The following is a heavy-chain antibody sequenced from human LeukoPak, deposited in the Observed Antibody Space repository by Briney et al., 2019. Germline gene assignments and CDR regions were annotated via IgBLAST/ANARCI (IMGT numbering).Heavy chain of an antibody. D-gene: IGHD4-23*01. CDR2: ITSSSNYI. CDR3: ARDYGGSSPFDY. V-gene: IGHV3-21*01. CDR1: GFTFSGYS. Sequence: GGSLRLSCAASGFTFSGYSMNWVRQAPGKGLEWVSSITSSSNYIYYADSVKGRFTISRDNAKNSLYLQMNSLRAEDTAVYYCARDYGGSSPFDYWGQGTLVTVSS. J-gene: IGHJ4*02.